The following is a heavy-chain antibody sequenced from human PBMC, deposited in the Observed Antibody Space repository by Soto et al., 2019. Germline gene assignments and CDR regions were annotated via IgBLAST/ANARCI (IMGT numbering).Heavy chain of an antibody. CDR1: GGSISSYY. Sequence: PSETLSLTCTVSGGSISSYYWSWIRQPPGKGLEWIGYIYYSGSTNYNPSLKSRVTISVDTSKNQFSLKLSSVTAADTAVYYCARVHGSSGYYYGMDVWGQGTTVTVSS. J-gene: IGHJ6*02. D-gene: IGHD6-6*01. CDR3: ARVHGSSGYYYGMDV. CDR2: IYYSGST. V-gene: IGHV4-59*01.